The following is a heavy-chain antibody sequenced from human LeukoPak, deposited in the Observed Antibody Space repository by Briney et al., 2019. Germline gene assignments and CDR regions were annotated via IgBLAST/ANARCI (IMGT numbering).Heavy chain of an antibody. CDR3: ARDLHLYYGSGSYSDAFDI. CDR1: GYTFTGYY. V-gene: IGHV7-4-1*02. J-gene: IGHJ3*02. CDR2: INTNTGNP. D-gene: IGHD3-10*01. Sequence: ASVKVSCKASGYTFTGYYMHWVRQAPGQGLEWMGWINTNTGNPTYAQGFTGRFVFSLDTSVSTAYLQISSLKAEDTAVYYCARDLHLYYGSGSYSDAFDIWGQGTMVTVSS.